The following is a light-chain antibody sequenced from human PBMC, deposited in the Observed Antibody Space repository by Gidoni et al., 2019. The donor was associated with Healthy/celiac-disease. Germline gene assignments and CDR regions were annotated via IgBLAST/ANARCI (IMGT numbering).Light chain of an antibody. V-gene: IGKV1-33*01. CDR2: DAS. J-gene: IGKJ3*01. CDR1: QDISNY. CDR3: QQYGNLPSFT. Sequence: DIQMTQSPSSLSASVGDRVTITCQASQDISNYLNWYQQKPGKAPKLLIYDASNLETRVPSRFSGSGSGTDYTFTISSLQPEDIATYYCQQYGNLPSFTFGPGTKVDIK.